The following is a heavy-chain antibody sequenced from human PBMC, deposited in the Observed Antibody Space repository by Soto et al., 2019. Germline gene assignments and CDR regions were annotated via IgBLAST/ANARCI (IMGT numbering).Heavy chain of an antibody. V-gene: IGHV4-31*03. D-gene: IGHD3-9*01. J-gene: IGHJ6*03. CDR3: ARGPILTGYYMRLGYYYYMDV. CDR2: IYYSGST. CDR1: GGSISSGGYY. Sequence: PSETLSLTCTVSGGSISSGGYYWSWIRQHPGKGLEWIGYIYYSGSTYYNPSLKSRVTISVDTSKNQFSLKLSSVTAADTAVYYCARGPILTGYYMRLGYYYYMDVWGKGTTVTVSS.